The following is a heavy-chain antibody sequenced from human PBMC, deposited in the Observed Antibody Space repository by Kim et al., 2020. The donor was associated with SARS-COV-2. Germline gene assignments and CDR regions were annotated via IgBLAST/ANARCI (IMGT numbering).Heavy chain of an antibody. Sequence: ASVKVSCKASGYTFTSYGISWVRQAPGQGLEWMGWISAYNGNTNYAQKLQGRVTMTTDTSTSTAYMELRSLRSDDTAVYYCASDGQSCSGGSCSTHPFDYWGQGTLVTVSS. D-gene: IGHD2-15*01. CDR3: ASDGQSCSGGSCSTHPFDY. V-gene: IGHV1-18*01. CDR1: GYTFTSYG. CDR2: ISAYNGNT. J-gene: IGHJ4*02.